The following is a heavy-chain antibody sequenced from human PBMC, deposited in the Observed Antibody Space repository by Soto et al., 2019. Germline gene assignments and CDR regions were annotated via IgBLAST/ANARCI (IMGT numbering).Heavy chain of an antibody. CDR1: RSTLSRYG. D-gene: IGHD2-8*01. CDR2: ITGSGAGT. Sequence: EVQLLESGGGLVPPGGSLRLSCAASRSTLSRYGMTWVRQGPSKGLEWVSSITGSGAGTYYADSVKGRFTISRDNSKNNLYLQQNSLRAEDTAVYYCTTDPNGDYIGAFDNWGQGTMVTVSS. V-gene: IGHV3-23*01. CDR3: TTDPNGDYIGAFDN. J-gene: IGHJ3*02.